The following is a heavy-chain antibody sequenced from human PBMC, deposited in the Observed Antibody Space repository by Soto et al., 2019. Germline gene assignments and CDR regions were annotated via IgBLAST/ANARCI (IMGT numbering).Heavy chain of an antibody. D-gene: IGHD3-22*01. Sequence: GGSLRLSCAASGFTVSSNYMSWVRQAPGKGLEWVSVIYSGGSTYYADSVKGRFTISRDNSKNTLYLQMNSLRAEDTAVYYCASSYYDSSGYYSPVGYWGQGT. J-gene: IGHJ4*02. CDR3: ASSYYDSSGYYSPVGY. CDR1: GFTVSSNY. V-gene: IGHV3-66*01. CDR2: IYSGGST.